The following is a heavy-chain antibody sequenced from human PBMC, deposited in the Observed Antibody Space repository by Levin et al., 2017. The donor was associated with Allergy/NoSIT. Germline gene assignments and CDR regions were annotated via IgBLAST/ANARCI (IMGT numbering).Heavy chain of an antibody. D-gene: IGHD1-7*01. J-gene: IGHJ3*02. CDR1: GGSISSYY. Sequence: NPSETLSLTCTVSGGSISSYYWSWVRQPPGKGLEWIGYLYYSGSTKYNPSLRSRVIISVDTSKNQFSLKLSSMTAADTAVYYCARGPLGTMAKDAFDSWGQGTMVTVSS. V-gene: IGHV4-59*01. CDR2: LYYSGST. CDR3: ARGPLGTMAKDAFDS.